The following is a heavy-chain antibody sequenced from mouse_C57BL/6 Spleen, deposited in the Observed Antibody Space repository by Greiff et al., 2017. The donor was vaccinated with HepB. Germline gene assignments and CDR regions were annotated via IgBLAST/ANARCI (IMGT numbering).Heavy chain of an antibody. CDR1: GYTFTSYW. CDR2: IHPSDSDT. Sequence: QVQLQQPGAELVKPGASVKVSCKASGYTFTSYWMHWVKQRPGQGLEWIGRIHPSDSDTNYNQKFKGKATLTVDKSSSTAYMQLSSLTSEDSAVYYCAIADYDVGIDYWGQGTTLTVSS. D-gene: IGHD2-4*01. V-gene: IGHV1-74*01. J-gene: IGHJ2*01. CDR3: AIADYDVGIDY.